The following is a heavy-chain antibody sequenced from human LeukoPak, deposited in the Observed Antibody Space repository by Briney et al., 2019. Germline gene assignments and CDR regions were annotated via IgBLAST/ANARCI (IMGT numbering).Heavy chain of an antibody. D-gene: IGHD6-19*01. Sequence: ASVKVSCKAFGHSLTSYSMHWVRQAPGQGLEWMGIINPSGGSTSYAQKFQGRVTMTRDTSTSTVCMEVTSLRSEDTAVYYCARRAVGNSYYYSMDVWGKGTTVTVSS. CDR2: INPSGGST. CDR1: GHSLTSYS. V-gene: IGHV1-46*01. CDR3: ARRAVGNSYYYSMDV. J-gene: IGHJ6*03.